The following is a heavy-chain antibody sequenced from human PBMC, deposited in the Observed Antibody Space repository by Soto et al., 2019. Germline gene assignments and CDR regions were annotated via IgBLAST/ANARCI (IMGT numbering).Heavy chain of an antibody. CDR3: AGLQSMRLSGLDP. CDR1: GGSISSGDYY. Sequence: QVQLQESGPGLVKPSQTLSLTCTVSGGSISSGDYYWSWIRQPPGKGLEWIGYIYYSGSTYYNPSLKSRVTVSXDXTKNQCSLKLSSVTAADTAVYYCAGLQSMRLSGLDPWGQGTLVTVSS. CDR2: IYYSGST. D-gene: IGHD3-16*02. J-gene: IGHJ5*02. V-gene: IGHV4-30-4*01.